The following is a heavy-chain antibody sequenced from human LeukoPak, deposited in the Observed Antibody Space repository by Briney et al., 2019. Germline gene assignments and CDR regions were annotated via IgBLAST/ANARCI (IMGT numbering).Heavy chain of an antibody. V-gene: IGHV3-21*01. CDR1: GFTFSSDS. CDR2: ISSSSSYI. D-gene: IGHD5-24*01. Sequence: GGSLRLSCAASGFTFSSDSMNWVRQAPAKGLEWVSSISSSSSYIYYADSVKGRFTISRDNAKNSLYLQMNSLRAEDTAVYYCARDLARRDDYWGQGTLVTVSS. CDR3: ARDLARRDDY. J-gene: IGHJ4*02.